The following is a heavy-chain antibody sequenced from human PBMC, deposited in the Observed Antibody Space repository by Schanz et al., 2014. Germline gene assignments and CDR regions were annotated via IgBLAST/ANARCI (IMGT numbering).Heavy chain of an antibody. Sequence: EVQLVESGGGLVQPGGSLRLSCAASGFTFSGYWMTWVRQSPGKGLEWVATISQDGTEKYYVDSVKGRFTISRDNAKNSLYLQMHSLRAEDTAVYYCARGRSLGWCDYWGQGTLVTVSS. CDR2: ISQDGTEK. J-gene: IGHJ4*02. V-gene: IGHV3-7*01. D-gene: IGHD2-21*01. CDR1: GFTFSGYW. CDR3: ARGRSLGWCDY.